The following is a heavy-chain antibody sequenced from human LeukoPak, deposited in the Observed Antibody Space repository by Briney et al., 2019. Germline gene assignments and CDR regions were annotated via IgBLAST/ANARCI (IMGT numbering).Heavy chain of an antibody. V-gene: IGHV4-34*01. Sequence: SETLSLTCAVYGGSFSGYYWSWIRQPPGKGLEWIGEINHSGSTNYNPSLKSRVTISVDTSKNQFSLKLSSVTAADTAVYYCAGGRYDFWSGYYDYWGQGTLVTVSS. CDR3: AGGRYDFWSGYYDY. J-gene: IGHJ4*02. D-gene: IGHD3-3*01. CDR2: INHSGST. CDR1: GGSFSGYY.